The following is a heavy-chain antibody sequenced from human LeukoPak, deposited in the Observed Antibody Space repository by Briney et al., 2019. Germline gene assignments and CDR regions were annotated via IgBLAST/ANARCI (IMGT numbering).Heavy chain of an antibody. CDR3: VRGGGFSYDPLDY. CDR2: INYPGSSI. J-gene: IGHJ4*02. V-gene: IGHV3-74*01. D-gene: IGHD3-16*01. CDR1: GFTFSSYA. Sequence: GGSLRLSCAASGFTFSSYAMHWVRQAPGKGLVWVSRINYPGSSISYADSVKGRFTISRDNAKNTLYLQMNNLRAEDTAVYYCVRGGGFSYDPLDYWGQGTLVTVSS.